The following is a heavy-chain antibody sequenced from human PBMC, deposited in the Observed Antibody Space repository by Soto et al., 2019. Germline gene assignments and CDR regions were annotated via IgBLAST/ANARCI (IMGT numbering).Heavy chain of an antibody. CDR3: AKDMGAAAIDS. Sequence: GGSLRLSCSASGFSFDDFVMHWVRRVPGKCLECVSGISWHSVTIHYAESVKGRFTISRDNAKNSLYLQMNSLRAEDTALYYCAKDMGAAAIDSWGQGPLVTVSS. D-gene: IGHD1-26*01. V-gene: IGHV3-9*01. CDR2: ISWHSVTI. CDR1: GFSFDDFV. J-gene: IGHJ4*02.